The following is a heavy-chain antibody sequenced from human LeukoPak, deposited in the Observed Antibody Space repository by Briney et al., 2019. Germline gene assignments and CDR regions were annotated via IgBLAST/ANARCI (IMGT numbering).Heavy chain of an antibody. CDR3: ARDASAHY. D-gene: IGHD3-3*01. Sequence: HGGSVRLSCVAPRLNLCIYGVSWIHKAPGKGLEWVATIKPDGREKYYVDSVKGRFTISRDNAKRSLFLQMDSLRAEDTAVYYCARDASAHYWGQGTLVTVSS. CDR1: RLNLCIYG. V-gene: IGHV3-7*01. J-gene: IGHJ4*02. CDR2: IKPDGREK.